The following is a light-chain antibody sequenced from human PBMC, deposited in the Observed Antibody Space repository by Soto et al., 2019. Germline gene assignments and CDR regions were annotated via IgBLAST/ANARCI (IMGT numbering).Light chain of an antibody. J-gene: IGLJ3*02. CDR3: AAWDDRLSGRV. Sequence: QSVPTQPPSASGTPRQRVTISCSGSSSNIGSNYVYWYQQVPGTAPKLLIYRNNQRPSGVPDRFAGSKYGTSASLAISGLRSEDEADYYCAAWDDRLSGRVFGGGTKLTV. CDR2: RNN. CDR1: SSNIGSNY. V-gene: IGLV1-47*01.